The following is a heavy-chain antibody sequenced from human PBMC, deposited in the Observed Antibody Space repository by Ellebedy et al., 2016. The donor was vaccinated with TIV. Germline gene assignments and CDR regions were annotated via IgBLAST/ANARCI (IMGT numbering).Heavy chain of an antibody. CDR3: ARKTDTGTSGDY. V-gene: IGHV3-33*01. Sequence: PGGSLRLSCVVPGFTFSSHGMHRVRQAPGKGLEWVAVIWDDGSKKKSADSVKGRFTISRDNSKNTLYLQMNSLRAEDTAMYYCARKTDTGTSGDYWGQGTPVTVSS. CDR1: GFTFSSHG. D-gene: IGHD1-1*01. J-gene: IGHJ4*02. CDR2: IWDDGSKK.